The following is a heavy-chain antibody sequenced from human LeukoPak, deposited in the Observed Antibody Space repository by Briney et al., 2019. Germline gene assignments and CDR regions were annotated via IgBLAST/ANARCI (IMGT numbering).Heavy chain of an antibody. J-gene: IGHJ6*03. CDR2: ISYDGSNK. Sequence: TGGSLRLSCAASGFTFSSYGMHWVRQAPGKGLEWVAVISYDGSNKYYADSVKGRFTISRDNSKNTLYLQMNSLRAEDTAVYYCAKLGKTENHYGSGRFSYYYYMDVWGKGTTVTISS. CDR3: AKLGKTENHYGSGRFSYYYYMDV. D-gene: IGHD3-10*01. V-gene: IGHV3-30*19. CDR1: GFTFSSYG.